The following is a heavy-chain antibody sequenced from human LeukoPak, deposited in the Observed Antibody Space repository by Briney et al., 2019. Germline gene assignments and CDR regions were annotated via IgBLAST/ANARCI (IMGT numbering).Heavy chain of an antibody. Sequence: SVKVSCKASGGTFSSYAISWVRQAPGQGLEWMGGIIPIFGTANYAQKFQGRVTITADESTSTAYMELSSLRSEDTAVYYCARVRQYCSSTSCYLDYWGQGTLVTVSS. CDR2: IIPIFGTA. J-gene: IGHJ4*02. V-gene: IGHV1-69*13. CDR1: GGTFSSYA. CDR3: ARVRQYCSSTSCYLDY. D-gene: IGHD2-2*01.